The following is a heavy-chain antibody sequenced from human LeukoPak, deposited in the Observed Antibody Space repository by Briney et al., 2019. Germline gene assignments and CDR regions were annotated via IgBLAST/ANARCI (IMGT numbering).Heavy chain of an antibody. V-gene: IGHV4-34*01. CDR3: VRAYDY. Sequence: SETLSLTWAVYGGSFSGSNWSWIRQPPGKGLEWIGEIYNSGSTIYNPSLKSRVTISVDTSKNQFSLNLISVTAADTAVYYCVRAYDYWGQGTLVTVSS. J-gene: IGHJ4*02. CDR2: IYNSGST. CDR1: GGSFSGSN.